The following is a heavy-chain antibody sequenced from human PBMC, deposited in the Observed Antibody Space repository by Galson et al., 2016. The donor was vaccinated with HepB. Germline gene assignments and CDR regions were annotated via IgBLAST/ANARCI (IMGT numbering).Heavy chain of an antibody. D-gene: IGHD3-22*01. J-gene: IGHJ4*02. CDR2: ISGDDRNT. V-gene: IGHV3-23*01. CDR1: RFTFSTYP. Sequence: SLRLSCAASRFTFSTYPMSWVRQAPGKGLEWVSTISGDDRNTHYADSVKGRFTISRDNSKNTLYLQMISLRAEDTAVYYCASGYYYDSSGYYSDFWGQGTLVTVSS. CDR3: ASGYYYDSSGYYSDF.